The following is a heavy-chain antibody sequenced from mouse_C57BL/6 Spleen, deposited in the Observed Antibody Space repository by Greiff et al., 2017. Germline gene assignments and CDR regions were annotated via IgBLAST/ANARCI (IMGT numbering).Heavy chain of an antibody. CDR3: AKNEDDYDGFDD. D-gene: IGHD2-4*01. CDR1: GFSLTGYG. CDR2: IWRGGGT. J-gene: IGHJ2*01. V-gene: IGHV2-5*01. Sequence: QVQLKESGPGLVQPSPSLSITCTASGFSLTGYGVHWVRQCPGKGLEWLGVIWRGGGTDYNAAFMTRLSITKDNSKSQVFLKMNRLRADDTAIYYCAKNEDDYDGFDDWGQGTTLTVSS.